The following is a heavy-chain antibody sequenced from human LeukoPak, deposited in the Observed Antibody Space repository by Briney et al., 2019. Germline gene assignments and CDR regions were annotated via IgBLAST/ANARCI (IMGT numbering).Heavy chain of an antibody. D-gene: IGHD1-1*01. CDR3: AKANWVSNADAVW. CDR2: ISGGGEK. Sequence: GGSLRLSCAASGFSFSNYAMSWVRQAPARGPEWVSSISGGGEKFYADSVKGRFTLSRDDSRNTMYLQLNNWRVEDTAIYYCAKANWVSNADAVWWGQGTQVTVSS. V-gene: IGHV3-23*01. CDR1: GFSFSNYA. J-gene: IGHJ4*02.